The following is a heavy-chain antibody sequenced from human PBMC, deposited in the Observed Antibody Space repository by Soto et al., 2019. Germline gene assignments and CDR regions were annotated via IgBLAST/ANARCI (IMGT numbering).Heavy chain of an antibody. V-gene: IGHV4-30-4*01. CDR2: IYYSGSS. CDR1: GGSISNADYY. CDR3: ARAIVVTVGGMDV. Sequence: QVQLQESGPGLVKPSQTLSLTCTVSGGSISNADYYWSWVRQHPGKGLEWIAYIYYSGSSFFNPSLKSRVTMSQDTYKNQFSLRLTSVSAADTAVDYCARAIVVTVGGMDVWGRGTTVTVSS. D-gene: IGHD5-12*01. J-gene: IGHJ6*02.